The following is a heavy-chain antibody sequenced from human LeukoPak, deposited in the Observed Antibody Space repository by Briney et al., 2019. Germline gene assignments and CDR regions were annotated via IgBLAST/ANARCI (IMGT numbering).Heavy chain of an antibody. Sequence: ASVKVSCKASGYTFTGYYMHWVRQAPGQGLEWMGWINPNSGGTNYAQKFQGRVTMTRDTSISTAYMELSRLRSDDTAVYYRARVGREKPDYYGSGSYWKNFDYWGQGTLVTASS. CDR2: INPNSGGT. V-gene: IGHV1-2*02. J-gene: IGHJ4*02. CDR1: GYTFTGYY. CDR3: ARVGREKPDYYGSGSYWKNFDY. D-gene: IGHD3-10*01.